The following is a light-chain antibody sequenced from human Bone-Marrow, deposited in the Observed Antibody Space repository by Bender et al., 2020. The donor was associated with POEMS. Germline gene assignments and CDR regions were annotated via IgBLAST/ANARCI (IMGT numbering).Light chain of an antibody. CDR2: DVS. Sequence: QSALTQPPSASGSPGQSVTISCTGTSSDVRVYNAVSWYQQHPGKAPKLIIHDVSQRPSGVPDRFSGSKSGNTASLTVSGVQAEDEADYYCCSYAGNYIVIFGGGTKLTVL. J-gene: IGLJ2*01. CDR1: SSDVRVYNA. CDR3: CSYAGNYIVI. V-gene: IGLV2-8*01.